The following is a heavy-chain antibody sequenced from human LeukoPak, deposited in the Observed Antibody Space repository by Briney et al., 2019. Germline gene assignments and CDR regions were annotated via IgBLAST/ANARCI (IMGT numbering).Heavy chain of an antibody. Sequence: PGGSLRLSCAASGFSFSSYRMSWVLHAPGKGLEWVANIKQDGSEKYYVDSVKGRFTISRDNAKNSLYLQMNSLRAEDTAVYYCARDRSLWFGETSAAFAIWGQGTMVTVSS. D-gene: IGHD3-10*01. V-gene: IGHV3-7*01. CDR2: IKQDGSEK. J-gene: IGHJ3*02. CDR1: GFSFSSYR. CDR3: ARDRSLWFGETSAAFAI.